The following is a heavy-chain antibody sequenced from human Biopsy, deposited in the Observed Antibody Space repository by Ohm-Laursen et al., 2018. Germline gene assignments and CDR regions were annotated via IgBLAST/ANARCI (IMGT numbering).Heavy chain of an antibody. D-gene: IGHD2-2*01. J-gene: IGHJ4*02. CDR3: ARMPHFDY. V-gene: IGHV4-59*01. CDR2: ISFTGGI. CDR1: GGSISGYH. Sequence: GTLSLTCTVSGGSISGYHWSWIRKSPGKGLEWLAYISFTGGITSNPSLNGRATISLDTSKNQFSLRLIYVTAADTAVYYCARMPHFDYWGQGILVTVSS.